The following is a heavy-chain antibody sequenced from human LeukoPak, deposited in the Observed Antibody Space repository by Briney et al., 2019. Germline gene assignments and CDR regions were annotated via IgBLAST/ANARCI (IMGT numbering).Heavy chain of an antibody. CDR2: INAGNSNT. CDR3: ARDLVSSRATGRWVY. Sequence: ASVKVSCKASGYTFTSYAMHWVRQAPGQRREWMGWINAGNSNTRYSQKFQGRVTITRDTSASTDYMELSSLRSEDTAVYYCARDLVSSRATGRWVYWGAGTLVTVSS. CDR1: GYTFTSYA. J-gene: IGHJ4*02. V-gene: IGHV1-3*01. D-gene: IGHD6-13*01.